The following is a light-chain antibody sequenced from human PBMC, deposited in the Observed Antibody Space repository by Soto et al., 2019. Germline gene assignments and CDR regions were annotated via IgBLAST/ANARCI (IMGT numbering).Light chain of an antibody. J-gene: IGLJ1*01. CDR3: QSYDSRLTAYV. CDR1: SSNIGAGYD. Sequence: QSVLTQPPSVSGAPGQRVTISCTGSSSNIGAGYDVHWYQQRPGTAPKLLIFGNINRPSGVPDRFSGSKSGTSASLAITGLQAEDEAHYYCQSYDSRLTAYVFGSGTKVTVL. V-gene: IGLV1-40*01. CDR2: GNI.